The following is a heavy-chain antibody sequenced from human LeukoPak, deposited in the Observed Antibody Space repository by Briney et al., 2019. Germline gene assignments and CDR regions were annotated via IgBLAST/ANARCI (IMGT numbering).Heavy chain of an antibody. V-gene: IGHV1-18*01. CDR2: IFANNGNT. Sequence: GASVKVSCKASGYTFTNFGISWLRQAPGKGLEWMGWIFANNGNTNYAQTLQGRVTMTTDTSASTAYMELRSLRSDDTAVYYCARGDGDFWGQGTLVTVSS. CDR3: ARGDGDF. D-gene: IGHD5-24*01. J-gene: IGHJ4*02. CDR1: GYTFTNFG.